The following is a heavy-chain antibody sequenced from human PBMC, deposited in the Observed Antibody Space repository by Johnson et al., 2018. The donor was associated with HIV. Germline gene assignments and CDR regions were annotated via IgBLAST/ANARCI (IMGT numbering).Heavy chain of an antibody. Sequence: QVQLVESGGGVVQPGGSLRLSCAASGFTFSSYGMHWVRQAPGKGLEWVAFIRYDGSNEFYADSVKGRFTISRSESKNTLYLQMNSLRAEDTAVYYCAREVGNAGAFDIWGQGTKVTVSS. D-gene: IGHD1-26*01. J-gene: IGHJ3*02. CDR3: AREVGNAGAFDI. V-gene: IGHV3-30*02. CDR2: IRYDGSNE. CDR1: GFTFSSYG.